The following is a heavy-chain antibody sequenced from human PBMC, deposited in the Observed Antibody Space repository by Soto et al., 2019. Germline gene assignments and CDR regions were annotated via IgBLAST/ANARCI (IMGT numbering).Heavy chain of an antibody. D-gene: IGHD6-13*01. CDR2: ISGSGGST. J-gene: IGHJ4*02. CDR1: GFTFSTYA. Sequence: EVQLLESGGGLVQPGGSLRLSCAASGFTFSTYAMSWVRQAPGKGLEWVSAISGSGGSTYYADSVKGRFTISRDNSKLTLYLQMSSLRAEDTAVYYCATSPSSSGSSQFDYWGQGTLVTVSS. V-gene: IGHV3-23*01. CDR3: ATSPSSSGSSQFDY.